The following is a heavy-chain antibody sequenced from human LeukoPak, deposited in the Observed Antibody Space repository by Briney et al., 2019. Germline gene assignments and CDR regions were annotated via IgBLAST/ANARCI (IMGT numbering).Heavy chain of an antibody. J-gene: IGHJ4*02. CDR1: GFTFSSYG. D-gene: IGHD2-15*01. V-gene: IGHV3-33*06. CDR3: AKGKQGLSCSGGSCYLDY. Sequence: GGSLRLSCAASGFTFSSYGMHWARQAPGKGLEWVAVIGYDGSNKYYADSVKGRFTISRDNSKNTLYLQMNSLRAEDTAVYYCAKGKQGLSCSGGSCYLDYWGQGTLATVSS. CDR2: IGYDGSNK.